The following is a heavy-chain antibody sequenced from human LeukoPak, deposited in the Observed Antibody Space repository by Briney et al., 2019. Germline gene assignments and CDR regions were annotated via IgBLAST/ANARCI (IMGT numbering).Heavy chain of an antibody. Sequence: SVKVSCKASGGTFSSCAISWVRQAPGQGLEWMGGIIPIFGTANYAQKFQGRVTITADESTSTAYMELSSLRSEDTAVYYCARGPKKGYCSSTSCYSNYYYYGMDVWGKGTTVTVSS. D-gene: IGHD2-2*02. V-gene: IGHV1-69*13. CDR1: GGTFSSCA. CDR2: IIPIFGTA. CDR3: ARGPKKGYCSSTSCYSNYYYYGMDV. J-gene: IGHJ6*04.